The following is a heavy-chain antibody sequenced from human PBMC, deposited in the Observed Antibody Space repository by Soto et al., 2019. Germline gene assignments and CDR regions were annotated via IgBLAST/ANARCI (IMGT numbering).Heavy chain of an antibody. CDR2: ISYDGSNK. CDR1: GFTFNNFA. CDR3: ARSSGWYTEDAFDI. V-gene: IGHV3-30-3*01. D-gene: IGHD6-19*01. Sequence: GGSLRLSCAASGFTFNNFAMHWVRQAPGKGLEWVAIISYDGSNKYHADSVKGRFTISRDNSKNTLYLQMNSLRPEDTAVYYCARSSGWYTEDAFDIWGQGTMVTVSS. J-gene: IGHJ3*02.